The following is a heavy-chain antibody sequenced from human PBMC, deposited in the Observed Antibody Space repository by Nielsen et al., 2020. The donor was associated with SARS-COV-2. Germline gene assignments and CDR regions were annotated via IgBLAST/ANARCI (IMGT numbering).Heavy chain of an antibody. CDR2: IYYSGST. V-gene: IGHV4-30-4*08. D-gene: IGHD3-10*01. J-gene: IGHJ4*02. CDR1: GGSISSGGYY. CDR3: ARVLIGGRSGSSLSFDY. Sequence: SETLSLTCTVSGGSISSGGYYWSWIRQHPGKGLEWIGYIYYSGSTYYNPSLKSRVTISVDTSKNQFSLKLSSVTAADTAVYYCARVLIGGRSGSSLSFDYWGQGTLVTVSS.